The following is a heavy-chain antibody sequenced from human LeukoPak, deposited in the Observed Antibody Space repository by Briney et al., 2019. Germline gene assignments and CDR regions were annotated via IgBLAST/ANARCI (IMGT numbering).Heavy chain of an antibody. D-gene: IGHD2-2*01. CDR1: GFTFDDYA. J-gene: IGHJ6*03. V-gene: IGHV3-9*01. CDR3: AKGYCSSTSCYDYYYMDV. CDR2: ISWNSGSI. Sequence: PGRSLRLSCAASGFTFDDYAMHWVRHAPGEGLEWVSGISWNSGSIGYADSVKGRFTISRDNAKNSLYLQMNSLRAEDTALYYCAKGYCSSTSCYDYYYMDVWGKGTTVTVSS.